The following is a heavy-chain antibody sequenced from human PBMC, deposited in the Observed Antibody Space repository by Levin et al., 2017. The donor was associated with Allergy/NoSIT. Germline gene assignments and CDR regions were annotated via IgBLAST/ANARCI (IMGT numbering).Heavy chain of an antibody. J-gene: IGHJ4*02. CDR3: ANLYGDYEAY. V-gene: IGHV3-23*01. D-gene: IGHD4-17*01. CDR1: GFTFSKHA. CDR2: LAGDGST. Sequence: GSLRLSCAPSGFTFSKHAMHWARQAPGKGLEWVSALAGDGSTFYASSVRGRFTISTDISKNTLYLQMNSLRAEDTAIYYCANLYGDYEAYWGQGTLVTVSS.